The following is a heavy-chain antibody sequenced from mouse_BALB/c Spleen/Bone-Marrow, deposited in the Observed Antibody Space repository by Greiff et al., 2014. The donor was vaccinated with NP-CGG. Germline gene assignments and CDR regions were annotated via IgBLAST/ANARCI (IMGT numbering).Heavy chain of an antibody. V-gene: IGHV14-3*02. CDR1: GFNIKDTY. D-gene: IGHD1-1*01. Sequence: EVQLQQSGAELVKPGASVKLSCTASGFNIKDTYMHWVKQRPEQGLEWIGRIDPANGNTKYDPKFQGKATITTDTSSNTAYLQFSSLTSEDTAVYYCARYYCGSSYFDYWGQGTTLTVSS. J-gene: IGHJ2*01. CDR3: ARYYCGSSYFDY. CDR2: IDPANGNT.